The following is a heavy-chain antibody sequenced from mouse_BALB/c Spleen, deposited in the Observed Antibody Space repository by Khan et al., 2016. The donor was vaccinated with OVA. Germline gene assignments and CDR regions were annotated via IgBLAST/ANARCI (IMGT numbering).Heavy chain of an antibody. CDR1: GYTFINYW. V-gene: IGHV1-7*01. CDR2: INPSTAYT. J-gene: IGHJ2*01. D-gene: IGHD1-1*01. Sequence: VQLQQSGAELAEPGASVKMSCKASGYTFINYWILWVKQRPGQGLEWIGYINPSTAYTEYNQNFKDKATLTADKSPRTADRQLSSLTAEDSAVYYCARRGLRWDFDYWGQGTTLTVSS. CDR3: ARRGLRWDFDY.